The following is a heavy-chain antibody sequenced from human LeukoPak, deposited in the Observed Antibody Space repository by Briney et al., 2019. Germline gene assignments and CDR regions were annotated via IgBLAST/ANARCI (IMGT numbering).Heavy chain of an antibody. J-gene: IGHJ4*02. CDR1: GGSTGSDY. V-gene: IGHV4-59*08. D-gene: IGHD2-15*01. CDR2: VYYSGVT. CDR3: ARLSLHCSGGSCYRGVFDS. Sequence: PSETLSLTCTVSGGSTGSDYWSWIRQPPGKGLEWIAYVYYSGVTSYNPSLKSRVAISIDTSKNQFSLNLSSVTAADTAVYYCARLSLHCSGGSCYRGVFDSWGQGTLVTVSS.